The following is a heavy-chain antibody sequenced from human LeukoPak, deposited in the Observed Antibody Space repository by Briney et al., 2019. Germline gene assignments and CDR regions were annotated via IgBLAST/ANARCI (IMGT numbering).Heavy chain of an antibody. Sequence: SETLSLTCTVSGGSISSSSYYWGWIRQPPGKGLEWIGSIYYSGSTYYNPSLKSRVTISVDTSKNQFSLRLSSVTAADTAVYYCARRIVVTRGFDYWGQGTLVTVSS. CDR2: IYYSGST. CDR1: GGSISSSSYY. J-gene: IGHJ4*02. V-gene: IGHV4-39*01. CDR3: ARRIVVTRGFDY. D-gene: IGHD4-23*01.